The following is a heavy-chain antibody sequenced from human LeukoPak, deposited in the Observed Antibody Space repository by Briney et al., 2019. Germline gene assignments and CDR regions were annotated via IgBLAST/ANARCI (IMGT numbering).Heavy chain of an antibody. Sequence: KRGESLKISRKGSGYSFTSFWIGWVRQMPGKGLEWMGIIYPGDSDTRYSPSFQGQVTISADKSISTAYLQWSSLKASDTAMYYCARSFTYYYDSSGYYYQDYWGQGTLVTVSS. CDR1: GYSFTSFW. CDR3: ARSFTYYYDSSGYYYQDY. D-gene: IGHD3-22*01. CDR2: IYPGDSDT. V-gene: IGHV5-51*01. J-gene: IGHJ4*02.